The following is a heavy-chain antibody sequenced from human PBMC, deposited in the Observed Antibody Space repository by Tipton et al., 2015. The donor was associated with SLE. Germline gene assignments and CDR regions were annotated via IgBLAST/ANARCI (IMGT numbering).Heavy chain of an antibody. J-gene: IGHJ6*03. V-gene: IGHV4-38-2*01. CDR2: IYHSGST. CDR3: ARGERYQRDPTYLYYFYMDV. CDR1: GYSISSGYY. D-gene: IGHD5-24*01. Sequence: TLSITCAVSGYSISSGYYWGWIRQPPGKGLEWIGSIYHSGSTYYNPSLKSRVTISLDTSKSQFSLRLSSVAAADTAVYYCARGERYQRDPTYLYYFYMDVWGKGTTIIISS.